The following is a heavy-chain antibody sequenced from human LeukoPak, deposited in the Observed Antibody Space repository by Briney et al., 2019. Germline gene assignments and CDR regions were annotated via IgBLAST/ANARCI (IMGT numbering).Heavy chain of an antibody. CDR1: GFTFSSYA. V-gene: IGHV3-64*01. J-gene: IGHJ4*02. CDR3: ARGDSGSHLDY. Sequence: QPGGSLRLSCVASGFTFSSYAMHWVRQAPGKGLAYVSAISNNGGSTYYANSVKGRFTISRDNSKNTLSLQMGSLRAEDKAVYYCARGDSGSHLDYWGQGSLVTVSS. CDR2: ISNNGGST. D-gene: IGHD1-26*01.